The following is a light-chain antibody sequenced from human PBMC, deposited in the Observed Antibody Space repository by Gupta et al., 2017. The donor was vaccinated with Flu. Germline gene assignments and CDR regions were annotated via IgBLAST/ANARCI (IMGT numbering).Light chain of an antibody. Sequence: IQMTQSPSTLSASVGDRVTITCWASQSISSWLAWYQQKPGKAPKLLIYKASSLESGVPSRFSGSGSGTEFTLTISSLQPDDFATYYCQQYNSYPYSFGQGTKLEIK. J-gene: IGKJ2*03. CDR3: QQYNSYPYS. CDR1: QSISSW. V-gene: IGKV1-5*03. CDR2: KAS.